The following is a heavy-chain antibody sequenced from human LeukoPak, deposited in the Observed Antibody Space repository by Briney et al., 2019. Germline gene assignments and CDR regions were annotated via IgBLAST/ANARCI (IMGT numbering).Heavy chain of an antibody. CDR3: ARGHSGIWYSLRH. J-gene: IGHJ4*02. CDR2: INPNSGGT. D-gene: IGHD1-26*01. V-gene: IGHV1-2*02. Sequence: ASVKVSCKTSGYTFTGYYIHWVRQASGQGLEWVAWINPNSGGTKYSQQFQGRVTLTRDTSISTAYMELSRLTSDDTAVYYCARGHSGIWYSLRHWGQGTLVTVSA. CDR1: GYTFTGYY.